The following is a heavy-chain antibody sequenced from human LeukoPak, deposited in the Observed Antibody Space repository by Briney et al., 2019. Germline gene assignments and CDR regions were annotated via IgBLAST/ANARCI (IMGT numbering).Heavy chain of an antibody. Sequence: PGGSLRLSCAASGFSFSTYSMNWVRQAPGKGLEWVSYISSTSSTIHYADSVKGRFTISRDNAKNSLYLQMNSLRGEDTAVYYCARMVAAFDIWGQGTMVTVSS. V-gene: IGHV3-48*04. J-gene: IGHJ3*02. D-gene: IGHD2-15*01. CDR3: ARMVAAFDI. CDR1: GFSFSTYS. CDR2: ISSTSSTI.